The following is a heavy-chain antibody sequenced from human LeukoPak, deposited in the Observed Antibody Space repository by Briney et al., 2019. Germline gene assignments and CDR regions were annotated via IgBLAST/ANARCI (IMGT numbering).Heavy chain of an antibody. V-gene: IGHV4-59*01. J-gene: IGHJ5*02. Sequence: PSETLSLTCAVYGGSFSGYYWSWIRQPPGKGLEWIGYIYYSGSTNYNPSLKSRVTISVDTSKNQFSLKLSSVTAADTAVYYCARGVVAARFWFDPWGQGTLVTVSS. D-gene: IGHD2-15*01. CDR2: IYYSGST. CDR3: ARGVVAARFWFDP. CDR1: GGSFSGYY.